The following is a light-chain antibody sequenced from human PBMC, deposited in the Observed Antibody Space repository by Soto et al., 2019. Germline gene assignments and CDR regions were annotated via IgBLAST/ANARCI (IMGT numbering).Light chain of an antibody. CDR2: DAS. CDR3: QKYNSAPRT. V-gene: IGKV1-27*01. Sequence: DIQMTQSPSSLPASVGDRITITCRASEDIRNYLAWYQQKPWKVPKLLSYDASTLQSGVPSRFSGSGSGTDFTLNISSLQPEVVANYQCQKYNSAPRTFGQGTKVEVK. CDR1: EDIRNY. J-gene: IGKJ1*01.